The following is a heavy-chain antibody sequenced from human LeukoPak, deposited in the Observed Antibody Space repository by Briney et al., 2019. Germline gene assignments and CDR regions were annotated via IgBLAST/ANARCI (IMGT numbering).Heavy chain of an antibody. J-gene: IGHJ4*02. Sequence: SETLSLTCAVYGGSFSGYYWSWIRQPPGKGLEWIGEINHSGSTNYNPSLKSRVTISVDTSKNQFSLKLSSVTAADTAVYYCARDDYGDDHFDYWGQGTLVTVSS. CDR3: ARDDYGDDHFDY. CDR2: INHSGST. CDR1: GGSFSGYY. D-gene: IGHD4-17*01. V-gene: IGHV4-34*01.